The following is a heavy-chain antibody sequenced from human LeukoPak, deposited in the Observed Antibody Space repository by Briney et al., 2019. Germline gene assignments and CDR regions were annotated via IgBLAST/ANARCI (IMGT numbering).Heavy chain of an antibody. CDR1: GDSISNSAYY. V-gene: IGHV4-39*01. CDR2: ITNTGNT. J-gene: IGHJ6*02. Sequence: SETLSLTCTVSGDSISNSAYYWVWIRQPPGKGLEWIGTITNTGNTYSNPSLKSRVTISIDTSKTQISLKLTSVTAADTAVFYCARKTPGTSVDVWGQGTPVTVPS. D-gene: IGHD3-10*01. CDR3: ARKTPGTSVDV.